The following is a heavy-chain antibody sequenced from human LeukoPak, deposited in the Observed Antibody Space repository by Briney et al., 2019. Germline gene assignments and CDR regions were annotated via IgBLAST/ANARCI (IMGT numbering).Heavy chain of an antibody. CDR2: IHFSGST. CDR3: ARDGESGFSYLFDY. CDR1: GASLSSGGHY. J-gene: IGHJ4*02. Sequence: PSQTLSLTCTVSGASLSSGGHYWNWIRQHPVKGLEWIGYIHFSGSTYYNPSLQSRVTISVDTSKSQFTLNLSSVTAADTAVYYCARDGESGFSYLFDYWGQGTLVTVSS. D-gene: IGHD5-12*01. V-gene: IGHV4-31*03.